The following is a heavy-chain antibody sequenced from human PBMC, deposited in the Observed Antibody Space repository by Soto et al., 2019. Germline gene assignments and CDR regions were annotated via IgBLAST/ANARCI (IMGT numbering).Heavy chain of an antibody. Sequence: WETLSLTCAVSGASVNGYYCNWIRQPPGKGLEWIGEINHTGGTHYNPSLKSRVTMSVDTSKNQFSLRLSSVTAADTAIYYCATRITVFGLLIPPFDPWGQGTQVTVS. CDR2: INHTGGT. V-gene: IGHV4-34*01. CDR1: GASVNGYY. D-gene: IGHD3-3*01. J-gene: IGHJ5*02. CDR3: ATRITVFGLLIPPFDP.